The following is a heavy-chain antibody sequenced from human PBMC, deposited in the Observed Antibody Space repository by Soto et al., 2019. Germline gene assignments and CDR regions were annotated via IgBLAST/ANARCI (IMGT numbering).Heavy chain of an antibody. D-gene: IGHD4-17*01. V-gene: IGHV1-3*01. J-gene: IGHJ5*02. CDR3: ARRGSTVCPQAWFDP. Sequence: ASVKVSCKASGYAFTRYALHWVRQAPGQRLEWMGWINADNGNRKYSEKFQGRVTITRDTSASTAYMELSSLRFEDTAVYHCARRGSTVCPQAWFDPWGPGTLVTVSS. CDR1: GYAFTRYA. CDR2: INADNGNR.